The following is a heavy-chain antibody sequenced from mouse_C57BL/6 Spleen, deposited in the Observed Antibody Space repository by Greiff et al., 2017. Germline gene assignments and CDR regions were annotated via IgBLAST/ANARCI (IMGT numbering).Heavy chain of an antibody. V-gene: IGHV1-64*01. CDR2: IHPNSGST. D-gene: IGHD2-1*01. J-gene: IGHJ1*03. Sequence: VQLQQPGAELVKPGASVKLSCKASGYTFTSYWMHWVKQRPGQGLEWIGMIHPNSGSTNYNEKFKSKATLTVDKSSSTAYMQLSSLTSEDSAVYYCARSWDGTGYFDFWGTGTTVTVSS. CDR1: GYTFTSYW. CDR3: ARSWDGTGYFDF.